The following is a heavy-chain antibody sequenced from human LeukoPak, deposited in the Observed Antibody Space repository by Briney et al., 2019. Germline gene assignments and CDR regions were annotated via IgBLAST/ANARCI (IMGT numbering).Heavy chain of an antibody. Sequence: GASVKISCKASGYTFTNYAIHWVRQAPGQRLGWMGWINAGNGNTQYSQNFQARVTITRDTSASTAYMELGSLISEDTAVYYCARSTWLQRSYYLDYWGQGTLVTVSS. CDR1: GYTFTNYA. J-gene: IGHJ4*02. CDR3: ARSTWLQRSYYLDY. CDR2: INAGNGNT. V-gene: IGHV1-3*01. D-gene: IGHD5-18*01.